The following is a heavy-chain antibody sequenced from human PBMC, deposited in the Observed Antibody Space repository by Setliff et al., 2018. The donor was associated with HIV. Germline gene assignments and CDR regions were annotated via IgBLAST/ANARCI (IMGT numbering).Heavy chain of an antibody. V-gene: IGHV4-4*07. D-gene: IGHD5-18*01. CDR3: ARNPGYTSGSTFHFDY. CDR2: IHSGGST. Sequence: SETLSLTCSVSGASMSGFYWNWIRQPAGKGLEWIGRIHSGGSTNHNPSLKSRVTMSVDTSKNHFSLSLSSVTAADTAVYFCARNPGYTSGSTFHFDYWGQGTLVTVSS. J-gene: IGHJ4*02. CDR1: GASMSGFY.